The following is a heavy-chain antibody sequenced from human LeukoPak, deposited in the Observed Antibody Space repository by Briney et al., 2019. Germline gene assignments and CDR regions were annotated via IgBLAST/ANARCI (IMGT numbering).Heavy chain of an antibody. CDR3: ARDLRVDYHNWFDP. J-gene: IGHJ5*02. Sequence: SVKVSCKASGGTFSSYAISWVRQAPGQGLEWMGRIIPILGIANYAQKFQGRVTITADKSTSTAYMELSSLRSEDTAVYYCARDLRVDYHNWFDPWGQGTLVTVSS. CDR2: IIPILGIA. D-gene: IGHD3-16*01. CDR1: GGTFSSYA. V-gene: IGHV1-69*04.